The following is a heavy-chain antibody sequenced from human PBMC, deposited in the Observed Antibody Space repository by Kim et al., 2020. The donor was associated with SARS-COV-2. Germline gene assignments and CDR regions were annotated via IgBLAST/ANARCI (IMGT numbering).Heavy chain of an antibody. V-gene: IGHV3-11*05. J-gene: IGHJ4*02. CDR3: ARVPVGSSSWYYFDY. D-gene: IGHD6-13*01. Sequence: AASVKGRITTTRDNAKNSLYLQMNSLRAEDTAVYYCARVPVGSSSWYYFDYWGQGTLVTVSS.